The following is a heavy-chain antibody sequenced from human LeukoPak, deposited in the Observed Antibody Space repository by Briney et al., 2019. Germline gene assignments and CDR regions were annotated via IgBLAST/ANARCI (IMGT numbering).Heavy chain of an antibody. CDR2: IYYSGST. V-gene: IGHV4-59*01. CDR3: ARTRNYDFWSDYQGPFDF. D-gene: IGHD3-3*01. Sequence: SETLSLTCTVSGGSISSYYWSWLRQPPGKGLDWIGSIYYSGSTNYNPSLKSRVTISVNTSKSQFSLKLSSVTAADTAVYYCARTRNYDFWSDYQGPFDFWGQGTLVTVSS. J-gene: IGHJ4*02. CDR1: GGSISSYY.